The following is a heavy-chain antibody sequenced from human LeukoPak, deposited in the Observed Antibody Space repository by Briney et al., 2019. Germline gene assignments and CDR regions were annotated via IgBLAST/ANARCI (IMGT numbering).Heavy chain of an antibody. J-gene: IGHJ6*03. CDR1: GGSFNGYY. CDR2: INHSGST. CDR3: ARHPYYYYYMDV. Sequence: SETLSLTCAVYGGSFNGYYWSWIRQPPGKGLEWIGEINHSGSTNYNPSLKSRVTISVDTSKNQFSLKLSSVTAADTAVYYCARHPYYYYYMDVWGKGTTVTISS. V-gene: IGHV4-34*01.